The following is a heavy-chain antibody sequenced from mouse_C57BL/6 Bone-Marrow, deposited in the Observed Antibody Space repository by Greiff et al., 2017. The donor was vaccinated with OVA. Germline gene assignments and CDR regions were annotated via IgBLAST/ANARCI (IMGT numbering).Heavy chain of an antibody. CDR1: GFNIIDYY. CDR2: IDPEDGEI. Sequence: VQLQESGAELVKPGASVKLSCTASGFNIIDYYMHWVKQRTEQGLEWIGRIDPEDGEIKYAPIFPGKAPITANTSSNSGYLQISSLTSEDTAVYNCARYPGTWYWFAYWGQGTLVTVSA. J-gene: IGHJ3*01. CDR3: ARYPGTWYWFAY. D-gene: IGHD1-1*02. V-gene: IGHV14-2*01.